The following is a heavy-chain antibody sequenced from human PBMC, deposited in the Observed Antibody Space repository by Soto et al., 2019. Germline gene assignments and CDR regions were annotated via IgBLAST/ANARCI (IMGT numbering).Heavy chain of an antibody. D-gene: IGHD6-19*01. CDR1: GFTFSTYA. V-gene: IGHV3-23*01. Sequence: GGSLRLSCAASGFTFSTYAMAWVRQAPGKGLEWVSGVSASGLNTDYADPVKGRFTISRDNSKNTLYLQMNSLRAEDTAVYYCAKDLGLSQQWLAQGLLWGQGTLVTVSS. J-gene: IGHJ4*02. CDR3: AKDLGLSQQWLAQGLL. CDR2: VSASGLNT.